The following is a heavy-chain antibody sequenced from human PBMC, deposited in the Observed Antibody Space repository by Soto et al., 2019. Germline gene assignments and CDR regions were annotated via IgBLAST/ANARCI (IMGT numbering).Heavy chain of an antibody. Sequence: GGSLRLSCAASGFTVSSNYMSWVRQAPGKGLEWVSVIYSGGSTYYADSVKGRFTISRHNSKNTLYLQMNSLRAEDSAVYYCARDQVVAATPPGSSAFDIWGQGTMVTVSS. J-gene: IGHJ3*02. V-gene: IGHV3-53*04. CDR1: GFTVSSNY. CDR2: IYSGGST. D-gene: IGHD2-15*01. CDR3: ARDQVVAATPPGSSAFDI.